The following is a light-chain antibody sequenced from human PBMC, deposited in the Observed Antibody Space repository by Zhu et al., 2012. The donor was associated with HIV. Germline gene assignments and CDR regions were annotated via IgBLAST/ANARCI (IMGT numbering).Light chain of an antibody. CDR3: QQYNNWPRT. J-gene: IGKJ1*01. CDR2: GAS. V-gene: IGKV3-20*01. CDR1: QSLSTTY. Sequence: EIVLTQSPGTLSLSVGESATLSCRASQSLSTTYLAWYQQKPGQPPRLLIYGASHRPTDIPDRFSGSGSGTDFTLTISKLESEDFAIYFCQQYNNWPRTFGQGTKVEVK.